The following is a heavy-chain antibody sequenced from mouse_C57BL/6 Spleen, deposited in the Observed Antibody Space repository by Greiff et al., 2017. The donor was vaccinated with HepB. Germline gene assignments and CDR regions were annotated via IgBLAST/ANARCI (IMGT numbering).Heavy chain of an antibody. D-gene: IGHD1-1*01. V-gene: IGHV1-80*01. CDR1: GYAFSSYW. CDR2: IYPGDGDT. Sequence: VKLVESGAELVKPGASVKISCKASGYAFSSYWMNWVKQRPGKGLEWIGQIYPGDGDTNYNGKFKGKATLTADKSSSTAYMQLSSLTSEDSAVYFCARPHYYGSSYGYFDVWGTGTTVTVSS. J-gene: IGHJ1*03. CDR3: ARPHYYGSSYGYFDV.